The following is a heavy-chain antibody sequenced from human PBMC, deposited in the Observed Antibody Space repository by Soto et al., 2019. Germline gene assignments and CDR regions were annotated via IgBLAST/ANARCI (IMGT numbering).Heavy chain of an antibody. J-gene: IGHJ6*02. Sequence: ASVKVSCKASGYTFTSYAMNWVRQAPGQRLEWMGWINAGNGNTKYSQKFQGRVTITRDTSASTAYMELSSLRSEDTAVYYCARSVSGSGSYFYYGMDVWGQGTTVTVSS. CDR3: ARSVSGSGSYFYYGMDV. CDR1: GYTFTSYA. CDR2: INAGNGNT. D-gene: IGHD1-26*01. V-gene: IGHV1-3*01.